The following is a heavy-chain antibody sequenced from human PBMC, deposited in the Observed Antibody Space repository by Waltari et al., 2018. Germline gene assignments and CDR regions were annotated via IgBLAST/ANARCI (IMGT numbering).Heavy chain of an antibody. Sequence: QVQLQESGPGLVKPSETLSLTCAVSGYSISSGYYWGWIRQPPGKGLEWIGSIYHSGSTYYNPSLKSRVTISVDTSKNQFSLKLSSVTAADTAMYYCASEGYYYDSSGQGAFDIWGQGTMVTVSS. CDR3: ASEGYYYDSSGQGAFDI. CDR2: IYHSGST. J-gene: IGHJ3*02. CDR1: GYSISSGYY. V-gene: IGHV4-38-2*01. D-gene: IGHD3-22*01.